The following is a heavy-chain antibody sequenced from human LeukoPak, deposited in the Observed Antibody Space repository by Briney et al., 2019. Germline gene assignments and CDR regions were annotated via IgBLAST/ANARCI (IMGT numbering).Heavy chain of an antibody. V-gene: IGHV3-23*01. J-gene: IGHJ4*02. CDR3: AKGGGSYYVAPFDY. Sequence: PGGSLRLSCAAPGFTFSGFDMSWVRQAPGKGLEWVSTVSGDGRKTYYADSVKGRFTISRDNSKSALYLQMNTLRAADTGEYFCAKGGGSYYVAPFDYWGQGSLVTVSS. D-gene: IGHD1-26*01. CDR2: VSGDGRKT. CDR1: GFTFSGFD.